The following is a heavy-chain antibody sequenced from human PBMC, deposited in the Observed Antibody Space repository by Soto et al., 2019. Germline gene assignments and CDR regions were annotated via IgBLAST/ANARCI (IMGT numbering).Heavy chain of an antibody. D-gene: IGHD3-9*01. V-gene: IGHV3-15*01. Sequence: EVQLVESGGGLVKPGGSLRLSCAASGFTFSNAWLSWVRQAPGKVLEWVGRIKSKTDGGTTDYAAPVKGRFTISRDDSKNTLYLQMNSLKTEDTAVYSCTTDRPQGLVDWGQGTLVTVSS. J-gene: IGHJ4*02. CDR2: IKSKTDGGTT. CDR3: TTDRPQGLVD. CDR1: GFTFSNAW.